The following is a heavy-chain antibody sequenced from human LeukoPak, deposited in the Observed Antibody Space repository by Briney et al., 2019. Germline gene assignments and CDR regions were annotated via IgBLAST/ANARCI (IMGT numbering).Heavy chain of an antibody. J-gene: IGHJ4*02. CDR2: ISAYNGNT. D-gene: IGHD6-19*01. CDR1: GYTFTSYA. Sequence: ASVTVSCKASGYTFTSYAFIWVRQAPGQGLEWMGWISAYNGNTNYAQRLQGRVTLTTDTSTSTAYMELRSLRSDDTAVYYCARVSSSGPFDYWGQGTLVTVSS. CDR3: ARVSSSGPFDY. V-gene: IGHV1-18*01.